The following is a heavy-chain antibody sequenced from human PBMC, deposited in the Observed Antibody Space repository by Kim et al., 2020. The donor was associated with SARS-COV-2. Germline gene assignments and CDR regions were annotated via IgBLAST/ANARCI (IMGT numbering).Heavy chain of an antibody. CDR3: ARGDYWSGNITGGGMDV. Sequence: GGSLRLSCAASGFTFTSFAMHWVRQAPGKGLEWVAVIWYDGSKKYYADSVKGRFTISRDNSENTLYLQMNSLRAEDTAVYYCARGDYWSGNITGGGMDV. J-gene: IGHJ6*01. D-gene: IGHD3-3*01. CDR1: GFTFTSFA. V-gene: IGHV3-33*01. CDR2: IWYDGSKK.